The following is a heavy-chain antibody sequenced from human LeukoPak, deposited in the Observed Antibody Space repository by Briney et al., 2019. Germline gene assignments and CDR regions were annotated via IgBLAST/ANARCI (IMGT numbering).Heavy chain of an antibody. J-gene: IGHJ4*02. CDR3: ARALIVGATFDY. V-gene: IGHV4-59*01. Sequence: SETLSLTCTVSGGSISSYYWSWIRQPPGKGLEWIGYIYYSGSTNYNPSLKSRVTISVDTSKNQFSLKLSSVTAADTAVYYCARALIVGATFDYWGQGTLVTVSS. CDR1: GGSISSYY. CDR2: IYYSGST. D-gene: IGHD1-26*01.